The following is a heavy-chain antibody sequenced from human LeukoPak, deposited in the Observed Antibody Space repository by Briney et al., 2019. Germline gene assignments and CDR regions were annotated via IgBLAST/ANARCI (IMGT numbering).Heavy chain of an antibody. CDR1: GGSISSSSYH. J-gene: IGHJ3*02. Sequence: PSETLSLTCTVSGGSISSSSYHWGWIRQPPGKGLEWIGSIYYSGTTYYNPSLKSRVTISVDTSKNQFSLKLTSVTAADTAVYYCARDRRRGAFDIWGQGTMVTVSS. D-gene: IGHD1-1*01. CDR3: ARDRRRGAFDI. CDR2: IYYSGTT. V-gene: IGHV4-39*02.